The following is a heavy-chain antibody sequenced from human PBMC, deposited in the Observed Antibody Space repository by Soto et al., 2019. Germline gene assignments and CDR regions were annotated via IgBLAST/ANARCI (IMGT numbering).Heavy chain of an antibody. Sequence: QVQLQESGPGLVKPSETLSLTCTVSGGSISSYYWSWIRQPPGKGLEWIGYIYYSGSTNYNPSLQXXVXIXXDTSKNQFSLKLSSVTAADTAVYYCAREYGSGLDYWGQGTLVTVSS. CDR2: IYYSGST. CDR3: AREYGSGLDY. V-gene: IGHV4-59*01. CDR1: GGSISSYY. J-gene: IGHJ4*02. D-gene: IGHD3-10*01.